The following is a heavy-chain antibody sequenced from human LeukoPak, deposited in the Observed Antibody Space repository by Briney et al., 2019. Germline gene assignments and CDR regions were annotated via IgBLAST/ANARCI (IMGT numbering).Heavy chain of an antibody. Sequence: PSKTLSLTCTVSGGSISSSSYYWGWIRQPPGKGLEWIGSIYYSGSTYYNPSLKSRVTISVDTSKNQFSLKLSSVTAADTAVYYCAVGNSGWFDPWGQGTLVTVSS. J-gene: IGHJ5*02. V-gene: IGHV4-39*07. CDR3: AVGNSGWFDP. D-gene: IGHD4-23*01. CDR1: GGSISSSSYY. CDR2: IYYSGST.